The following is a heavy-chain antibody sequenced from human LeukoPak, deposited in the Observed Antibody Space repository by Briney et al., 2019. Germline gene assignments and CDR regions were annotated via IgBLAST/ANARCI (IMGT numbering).Heavy chain of an antibody. CDR1: GGSFSGKY. CDR2: ITYSGSI. V-gene: IGHV4-34*01. Sequence: PSETLSLTCAVSGGSFSGKYWTWIRQPPGKGLEWIGEITYSGSIYYNPSLKSRVTISVDTSKNQFSLRLNSVTAADTAVYYCARICIAAAGAYYYYYGMDVWGQGTTVTVSS. CDR3: ARICIAAAGAYYYYYGMDV. D-gene: IGHD6-13*01. J-gene: IGHJ6*02.